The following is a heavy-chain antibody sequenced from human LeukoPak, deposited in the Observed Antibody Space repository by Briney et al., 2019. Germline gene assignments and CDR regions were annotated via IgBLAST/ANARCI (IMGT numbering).Heavy chain of an antibody. CDR1: GFTFSSYW. J-gene: IGHJ6*03. CDR3: AKDRGVVTTYYYYMDV. CDR2: IKQDGSEK. Sequence: GGSLRLSCAASGFTFSSYWMNWVRQAPGKGLEWVANIKQDGSEKYYVDSVKGRFTISRDNAKNSLYLQMNSLRVDDTAVHYCAKDRGVVTTYYYYMDVWGKGTTVTVSS. D-gene: IGHD3-10*01. V-gene: IGHV3-7*01.